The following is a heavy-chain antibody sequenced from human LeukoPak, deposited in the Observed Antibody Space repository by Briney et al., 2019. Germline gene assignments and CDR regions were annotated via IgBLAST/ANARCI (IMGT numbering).Heavy chain of an antibody. V-gene: IGHV3-48*03. CDR2: ISSSGSTI. J-gene: IGHJ4*02. CDR3: ARAVYYYGSGSPFTFDC. CDR1: GFTFSSYE. Sequence: PGGSLRLSCAASGFTFSSYEMNWVRQAPGKGLEWVSYISSSGSTIYYADSVKGRFTISRDNAKNSLYLQMNSLRAEDTAVYYCARAVYYYGSGSPFTFDCWGQGTLVTVSS. D-gene: IGHD3-10*01.